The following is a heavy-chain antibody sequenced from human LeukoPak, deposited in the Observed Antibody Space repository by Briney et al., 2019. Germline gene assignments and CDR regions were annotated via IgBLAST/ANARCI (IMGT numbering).Heavy chain of an antibody. CDR2: LLYDGNTK. CDR1: GFSLSNYG. CDR3: AKDAQRGFDYSNSLEH. D-gene: IGHD4-11*01. Sequence: GGSLRLSCAASGFSLSNYGMHWVRQAPGKGLEWVAALLYDGNTKHYADSVKGRFTISRDNSKNTLYLQMNSLTVEDTAVYYCAKDAQRGFDYSNSLEHWGQGTLVTVSS. V-gene: IGHV3-33*06. J-gene: IGHJ5*02.